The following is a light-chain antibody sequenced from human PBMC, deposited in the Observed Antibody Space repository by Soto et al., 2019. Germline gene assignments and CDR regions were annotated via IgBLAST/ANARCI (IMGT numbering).Light chain of an antibody. V-gene: IGKV3-15*01. Sequence: EIVMTQSPATLSVSPGESATLSCRASQSVSINVAWYQQKPCQAPRLLIHHASTSATSTPARYSGSESGTEFTLTIKSLQSEDFAVYYCQQYNNCPPEPFGQGTKVEIK. J-gene: IGKJ2*01. CDR2: HAS. CDR1: QSVSIN. CDR3: QQYNNCPPEP.